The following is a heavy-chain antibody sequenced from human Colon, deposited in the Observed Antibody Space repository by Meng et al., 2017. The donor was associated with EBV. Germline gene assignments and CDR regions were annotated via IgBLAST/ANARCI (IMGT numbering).Heavy chain of an antibody. CDR2: INHVGST. D-gene: IGHD2-15*01. V-gene: IGHV4-34*01. CDR1: GGSFSDSY. J-gene: IGHJ4*02. CDR3: ASSDCSGGTCYLDC. Sequence: QVQPQQGGAGLLKPSETLSLTCTVYGGSFSDSYWTWIRQPPGKGLEWIGEINHVGSTTYNPSLKSRVTISVDTSKNQFSLKLSSVTAADAAVYYCASSDCSGGTCYLDCWGQGTLVTVFS.